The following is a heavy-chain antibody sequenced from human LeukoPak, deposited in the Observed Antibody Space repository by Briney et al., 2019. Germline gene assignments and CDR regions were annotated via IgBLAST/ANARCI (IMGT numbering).Heavy chain of an antibody. D-gene: IGHD1-1*01. CDR2: IWYDGSNK. J-gene: IGHJ4*02. Sequence: PGRSLRLSCAASGFTFSSYGMHWVRQAPGKGLEWVAVIWYDGSNKYYADSVKGRFTISRDNSKDTLYLQMNSLRAEDTAVYYCARGTSTFDYWGQGTLVTVSS. CDR1: GFTFSSYG. V-gene: IGHV3-33*01. CDR3: ARGTSTFDY.